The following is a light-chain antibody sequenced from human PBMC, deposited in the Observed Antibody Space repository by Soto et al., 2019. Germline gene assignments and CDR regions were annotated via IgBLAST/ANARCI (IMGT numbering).Light chain of an antibody. CDR1: GSNIGAGYD. Sequence: QSVLTQPPSVSGAPGQRVTIPCTGSGSNIGAGYDVHWYRQLPGTAPKVLIYGNTNRPSGVPDRFSGSKSGTSASLAITGLQAEDEADYYCQSYDSSLSGSVFGGGTQLTVL. CDR3: QSYDSSLSGSV. J-gene: IGLJ7*01. V-gene: IGLV1-40*01. CDR2: GNT.